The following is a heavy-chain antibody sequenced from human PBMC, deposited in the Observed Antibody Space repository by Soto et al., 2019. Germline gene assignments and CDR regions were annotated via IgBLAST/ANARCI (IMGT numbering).Heavy chain of an antibody. D-gene: IGHD3-10*01. CDR1: GYSFTSYW. CDR2: IYPGDSDT. V-gene: IGHV5-51*01. Sequence: PGGSLKISCKGSGYSFTSYWIGWVRQMPGKGLEWMGIIYPGDSDTRYSPSFQGQVTISADKSISTAYLQWSSLKASDTAMYYCARDFMVRGVTDYYYYYMDVWGKGTTVTVSS. J-gene: IGHJ6*03. CDR3: ARDFMVRGVTDYYYYYMDV.